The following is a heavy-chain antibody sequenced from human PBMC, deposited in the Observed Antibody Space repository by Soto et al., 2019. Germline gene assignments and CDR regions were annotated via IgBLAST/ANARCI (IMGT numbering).Heavy chain of an antibody. Sequence: EVQLLESGGGLVQPGGSLRLSCAASGFTFSSYVMTWVRQAPGKGLEWVSVISGSGGDTFYADSVKGRFTISRDNSKKTVYLQMNSPRAEDTAVYFCAKAVISGYNRLPLAYWGQGTLDTVSS. CDR2: ISGSGGDT. D-gene: IGHD5-12*01. J-gene: IGHJ4*02. V-gene: IGHV3-23*01. CDR1: GFTFSSYV. CDR3: AKAVISGYNRLPLAY.